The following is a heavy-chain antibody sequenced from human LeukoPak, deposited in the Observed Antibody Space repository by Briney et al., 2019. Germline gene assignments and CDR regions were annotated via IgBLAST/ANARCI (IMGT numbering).Heavy chain of an antibody. CDR2: ISYDGSNK. CDR3: AKLYSSSSRGGYY. J-gene: IGHJ4*02. V-gene: IGHV3-30*18. Sequence: GGSLRLSCAASGFTFSSYGMHWVRQAPGKGLEWVAVISYDGSNKYYADSVKGRFTISRDNSKNTLYLQMNSLRAEDTAVYYCAKLYSSSSRGGYYWGQGTLVTVSS. CDR1: GFTFSSYG. D-gene: IGHD6-13*01.